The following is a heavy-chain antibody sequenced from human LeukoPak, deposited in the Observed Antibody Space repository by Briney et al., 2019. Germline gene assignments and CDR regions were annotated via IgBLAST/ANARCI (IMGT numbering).Heavy chain of an antibody. J-gene: IGHJ4*02. D-gene: IGHD5-12*01. CDR1: DDTFTNYV. CDR2: ISAYNGNT. V-gene: IGHV1-18*01. CDR3: ARDSLVATNSFDY. Sequence: ASVKVSCKAPDDTFTNYVIRLVPQAPGQGLEWMGWISAYNGNTNYAQKFQGRVTMTTDTSTSTAYMELRSLRSDDTAVYYCARDSLVATNSFDYWGQGTLVTVSS.